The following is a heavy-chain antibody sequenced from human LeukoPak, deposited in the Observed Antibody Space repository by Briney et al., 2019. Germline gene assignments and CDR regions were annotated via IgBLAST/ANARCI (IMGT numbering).Heavy chain of an antibody. CDR3: ARGKNDILTGYPEGFDY. CDR1: GGSISSYY. J-gene: IGHJ4*02. Sequence: SETLSLTCTVSGGSISSYYWSWIRQPPGKGLEWIGYIYYSGSTNYNPSLKSRVTISVDTSKNQFSLKLSSVTAADTAVYYCARGKNDILTGYPEGFDYWGQGTLVTVSS. D-gene: IGHD3-9*01. CDR2: IYYSGST. V-gene: IGHV4-59*01.